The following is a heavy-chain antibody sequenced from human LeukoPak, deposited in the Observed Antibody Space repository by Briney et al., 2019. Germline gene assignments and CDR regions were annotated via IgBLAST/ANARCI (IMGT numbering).Heavy chain of an antibody. Sequence: SETLSLTCTVSGDSISSYYWSWIRQPPGNGLEWIGYIYYSGSTNYNPSLKGRVTISVDTSKIQFYLKLSSVTAADTAVHYCARGGYYGSPYYLDVWGKGATVTVSS. V-gene: IGHV4-59*01. CDR3: ARGGYYGSPYYLDV. J-gene: IGHJ6*03. CDR2: IYYSGST. CDR1: GDSISSYY. D-gene: IGHD3-10*01.